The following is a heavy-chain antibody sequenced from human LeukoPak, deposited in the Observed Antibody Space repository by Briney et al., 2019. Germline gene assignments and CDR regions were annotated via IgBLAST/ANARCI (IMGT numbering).Heavy chain of an antibody. J-gene: IGHJ6*03. CDR1: GFTFSSYA. CDR3: AVGRYYYYMDV. V-gene: IGHV3-64*01. Sequence: GGSLRLSCAASGFTFSSYAMHWVRQAPGKGLEYVSAISSNGGSTYYANSVKGRFTISRDNSKNTLYLQMGSLRAEDMAVYYCAVGRYYYYMDVWGKGTTVTISS. CDR2: ISSNGGST.